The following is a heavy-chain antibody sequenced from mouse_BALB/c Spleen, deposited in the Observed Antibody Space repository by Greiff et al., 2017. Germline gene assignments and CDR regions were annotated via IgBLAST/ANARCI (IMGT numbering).Heavy chain of an antibody. CDR1: GYTFTSYW. D-gene: IGHD1-1*01. CDR2: INPSNGRT. Sequence: QVQLQQSGAELVKPGASVKLSCKASGYTFTSYWMHWVKQRPGQGLEWIGEINPSNGRTNYNEKFKSKATLTVDKSSSTAYMQLSSLTSEDSAVYYCARGDYYGSSSLLHFDVWGAGTTVTVSS. V-gene: IGHV1S81*02. J-gene: IGHJ1*01. CDR3: ARGDYYGSSSLLHFDV.